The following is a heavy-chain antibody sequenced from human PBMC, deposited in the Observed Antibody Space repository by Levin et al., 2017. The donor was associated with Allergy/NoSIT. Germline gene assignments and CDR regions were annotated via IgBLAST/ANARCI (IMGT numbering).Heavy chain of an antibody. J-gene: IGHJ4*02. Sequence: PSETLSLTCAVYGGSFSGYYWSWIRQPPGKGLEWIGEINHSGSTNYNPSLKSRVTISVDTSKNQFSLKLSSVTAADTAVYYCARGIPDYGDYGAIDYWGQGTLVTVSS. D-gene: IGHD4-17*01. V-gene: IGHV4-34*01. CDR3: ARGIPDYGDYGAIDY. CDR2: INHSGST. CDR1: GGSFSGYY.